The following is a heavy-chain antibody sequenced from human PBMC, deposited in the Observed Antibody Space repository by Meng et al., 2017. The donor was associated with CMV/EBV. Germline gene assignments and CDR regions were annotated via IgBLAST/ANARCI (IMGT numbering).Heavy chain of an antibody. D-gene: IGHD5-24*01. CDR2: IYYSGST. Sequence: SETLSLTCTVSGGSISSYYWSWIRQPPGKGLEWIGYIYYSGSTNYNPSHKSRVTISVDTSKNQFSLRLSSVTAADTAVYYCARGVEMATINYYGMDVWGQGTTVTVSS. J-gene: IGHJ6*02. CDR3: ARGVEMATINYYGMDV. CDR1: GGSISSYY. V-gene: IGHV4-59*01.